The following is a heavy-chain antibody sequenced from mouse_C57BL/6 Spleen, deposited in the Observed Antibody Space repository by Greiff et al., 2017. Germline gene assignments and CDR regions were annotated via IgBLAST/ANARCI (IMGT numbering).Heavy chain of an antibody. CDR2: ISYSGST. J-gene: IGHJ1*03. Sequence: EVQLQESGPGMVKPSQSLSLTCTVTGYSITSGYDWHWIRHFPGNKLEWMGYISYSGSTNYNPSLKSRISITHDTSKNHFFLKLNSVTTEDTATYYCARAYSNYLGYFDVWGTGTTVTVSS. CDR3: ARAYSNYLGYFDV. D-gene: IGHD2-5*01. V-gene: IGHV3-1*01. CDR1: GYSITSGYD.